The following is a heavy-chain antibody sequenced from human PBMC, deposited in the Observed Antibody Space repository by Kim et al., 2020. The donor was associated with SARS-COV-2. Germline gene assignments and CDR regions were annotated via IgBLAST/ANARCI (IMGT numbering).Heavy chain of an antibody. Sequence: SETLSLTCTVSGGSISSGGYYWSWIRQHPGKGLEWIGYIYYSGSTYYNPSLKSRVTISVDTSKNQFSLKLSSVTAADTAVYYCASQIAAAGTLFAFDIWGQGTMVTVSS. D-gene: IGHD6-13*01. CDR3: ASQIAAAGTLFAFDI. CDR2: IYYSGST. V-gene: IGHV4-31*03. CDR1: GGSISSGGYY. J-gene: IGHJ3*02.